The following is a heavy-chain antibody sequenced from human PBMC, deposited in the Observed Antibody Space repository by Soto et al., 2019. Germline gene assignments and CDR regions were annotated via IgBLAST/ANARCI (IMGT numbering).Heavy chain of an antibody. V-gene: IGHV4-39*01. Sequence: QLQLQESGPGLVKPSETLSLTCTVSGGSISSSSYYWGWIRQPPGKGLEWIGSIYYSGSTYYNPSLKSRVTISVDTSKNQFSLKLSSVTAADTAVYYCARPSGGWTGFADYWGQGTLVTVSS. CDR3: ARPSGGWTGFADY. D-gene: IGHD3-9*01. J-gene: IGHJ4*02. CDR2: IYYSGST. CDR1: GGSISSSSYY.